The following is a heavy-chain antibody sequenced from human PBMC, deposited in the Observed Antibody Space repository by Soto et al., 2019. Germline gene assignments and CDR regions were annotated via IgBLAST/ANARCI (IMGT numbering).Heavy chain of an antibody. CDR3: AGGGPRTGRPWFDP. CDR2: ISPSTHET. CDR1: GYSFSSYG. D-gene: IGHD1-1*01. J-gene: IGHJ5*02. Sequence: GASVKVSCKASGYSFSSYGITWVRQAPGQGLEWMGWISPSTHETNYAQKFQGRVTVTTNTSTSTAFIELSSLRSDDTAVYYCAGGGPRTGRPWFDPWGQGTLVTVSS. V-gene: IGHV1-18*01.